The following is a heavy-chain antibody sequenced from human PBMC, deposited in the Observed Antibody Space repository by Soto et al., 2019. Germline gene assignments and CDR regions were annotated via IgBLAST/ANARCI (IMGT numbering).Heavy chain of an antibody. Sequence: QVQLVQSGAEVKKPGSSVNVSCKASGGTFSSYAISWVRQAPGQGLEWMGGIIPIFGTANYAQKFQGRVTITADESTSTAYMELSSLRSEDTAVYYCARAVVVVTARRYWYFDLWGRGTLVTVSA. CDR2: IIPIFGTA. J-gene: IGHJ2*01. V-gene: IGHV1-69*01. CDR1: GGTFSSYA. D-gene: IGHD2-21*02. CDR3: ARAVVVVTARRYWYFDL.